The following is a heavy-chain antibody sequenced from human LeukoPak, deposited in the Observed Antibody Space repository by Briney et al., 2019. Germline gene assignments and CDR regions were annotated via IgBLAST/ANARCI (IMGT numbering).Heavy chain of an antibody. CDR3: SRDLYEVTEPLVDY. V-gene: IGHV3-21*01. CDR2: ISSSSSYI. CDR1: GFTFSSYS. J-gene: IGHJ4*02. D-gene: IGHD2-21*02. Sequence: GGSLRLSCAASGFTFSSYSMNWVRQAPGKGLEWVSSISSSSSYIYYADSVKGRFTISRDNAKNSLFLQMNSLRAEDTAVYYCSRDLYEVTEPLVDYWGQGTLVTVSS.